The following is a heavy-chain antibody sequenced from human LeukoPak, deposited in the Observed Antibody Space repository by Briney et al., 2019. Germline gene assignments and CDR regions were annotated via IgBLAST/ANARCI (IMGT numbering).Heavy chain of an antibody. CDR2: INPRVVST. CDR3: ARGFNDILTGYPY. Sequence: ASVKVSCKASGYSFTSHYMHWVRQAPGQGLEWMGVINPRVVSTTYAQKFQGRVTMTRDTSTSTVYTELYSLRSEDTAVYYCARGFNDILTGYPYWGQGTLVTVSS. J-gene: IGHJ4*02. V-gene: IGHV1-46*01. CDR1: GYSFTSHY. D-gene: IGHD3-9*01.